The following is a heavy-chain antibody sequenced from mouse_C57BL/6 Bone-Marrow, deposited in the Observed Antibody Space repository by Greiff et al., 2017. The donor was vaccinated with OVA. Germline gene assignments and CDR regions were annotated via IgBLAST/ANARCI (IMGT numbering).Heavy chain of an antibody. CDR3: ARLHYYGSSSLYYAMDY. V-gene: IGHV1-55*01. J-gene: IGHJ4*01. D-gene: IGHD1-1*01. CDR1: GYTFTSYW. Sequence: VQLQQPGAELVKPGASVKMSCKASGYTFTSYWITWVKQRPGQGLEWIGDIYPGSGSTNYNEKFKSKATLTVDTSSSTAYMQLSSLTSEDSAVYYCARLHYYGSSSLYYAMDYWGQGTSVTVSS. CDR2: IYPGSGST.